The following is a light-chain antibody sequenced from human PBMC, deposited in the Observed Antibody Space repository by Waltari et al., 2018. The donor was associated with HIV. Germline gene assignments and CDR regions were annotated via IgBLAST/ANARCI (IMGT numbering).Light chain of an antibody. CDR2: DSN. V-gene: IGLV1-51*01. CDR3: GTWDSSLSAVL. CDR1: NSNTGNNF. J-gene: IGLJ2*01. Sequence: QSVLTQPPSVSAAAGQKVTIPCSGSNSNTGNNFVSWYQQLPGTAPKLLIYDSNKRPSGIPDRFSGSKSDTSATLDITGLQTGDEADYYCGTWDSSLSAVLFGGGTKLTVL.